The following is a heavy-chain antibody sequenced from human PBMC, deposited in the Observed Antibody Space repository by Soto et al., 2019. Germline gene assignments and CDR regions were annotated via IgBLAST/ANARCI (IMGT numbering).Heavy chain of an antibody. CDR1: GFHFGDFG. D-gene: IGHD3-22*01. CDR2: IRSKAYGGTT. Sequence: GCPRPPFSILGFHFGDFGMRWVRQGPGEGVEWVGFIRSKAYGGTTEYAASVKGRFTISRDDSKSIAYLQMNSLKTEDTAVYYCTRDMGQYDSSGYGTDYWGQGTLVTVSS. V-gene: IGHV3-49*04. J-gene: IGHJ4*02. CDR3: TRDMGQYDSSGYGTDY.